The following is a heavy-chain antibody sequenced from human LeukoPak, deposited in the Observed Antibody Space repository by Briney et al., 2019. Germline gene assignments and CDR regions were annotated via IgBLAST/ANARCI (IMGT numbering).Heavy chain of an antibody. J-gene: IGHJ4*02. CDR3: ARSRDDYYDSSGYVY. CDR1: GGSISSYY. CDR2: IYYSGST. Sequence: SETLSLTCTVSGGSISSYYWSWIRQPPGKGLEWIGYIYYSGSTNYNPSLKSRVTISVDTSKNQFSLKLSSVTAADTAVYYCARSRDDYYDSSGYVYGGQGTLVTVSS. V-gene: IGHV4-59*01. D-gene: IGHD3-22*01.